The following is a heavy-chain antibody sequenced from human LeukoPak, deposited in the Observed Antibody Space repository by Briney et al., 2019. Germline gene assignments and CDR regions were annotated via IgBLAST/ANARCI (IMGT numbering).Heavy chain of an antibody. CDR3: AIATRITIIGNPIDY. CDR2: ISYDGSNK. V-gene: IGHV3-30*03. CDR1: GFTFSSYG. J-gene: IGHJ4*02. Sequence: PGGSLRLSCAASGFTFSSYGMHWVRQAPGKGLEWVAVISYDGSNKYYADSVKGRFTISRDNSKNTLYLQMNSLRAEDTAVYYCAIATRITIIGNPIDYRGQGALVTVSS. D-gene: IGHD3-22*01.